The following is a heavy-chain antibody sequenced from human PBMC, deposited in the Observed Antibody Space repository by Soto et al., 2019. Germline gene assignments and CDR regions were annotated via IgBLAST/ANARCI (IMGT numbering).Heavy chain of an antibody. V-gene: IGHV4-61*01. CDR3: VRQYSGDCNGGLCYNAFDI. CDR2: IYYSGST. J-gene: IGHJ3*02. Sequence: ETQSLTGDVSGGTVSSGRYYPGRDRQPPGKGLEWIGYIYYSGSTNYNPSLESRVTMSVDTSKNQFSLKLASVTAADTAVYYCVRQYSGDCNGGLCYNAFDIWGQGTMVPVSS. D-gene: IGHD2-8*02. CDR1: GGTVSSGRYY.